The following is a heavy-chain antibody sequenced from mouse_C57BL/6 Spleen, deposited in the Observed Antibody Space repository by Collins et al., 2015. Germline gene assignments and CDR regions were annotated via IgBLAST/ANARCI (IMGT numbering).Heavy chain of an antibody. CDR2: INPDSSTI. CDR3: ARMGYYGWFAY. D-gene: IGHD1-1*01. J-gene: IGHJ3*01. CDR1: GIDFSRYW. Sequence: EVKLLQSGGGLVQPGGSLKLSCAASGIDFSRYWMSWVRRAPGKGLEWIGEINPDSSTINYAPSLKDKFIISRDNAKNSLYLQMSKVRSEDTALYYCARMGYYGWFAYWGQGTLVTVSA. V-gene: IGHV4-1*01.